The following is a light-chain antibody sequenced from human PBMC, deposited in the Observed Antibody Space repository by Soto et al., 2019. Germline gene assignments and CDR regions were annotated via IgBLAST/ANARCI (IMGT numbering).Light chain of an antibody. CDR1: QSINNN. Sequence: IVMTQSPATLSVSPGERATLSCRASQSINNNLAWYQQKPGQAPRLLMFRASIRATGFPARFSGSGSGTEFNITISSLQSEDSAIYYCQQYNNWPRATFGGGTKVDIK. J-gene: IGKJ4*01. CDR2: RAS. CDR3: QQYNNWPRAT. V-gene: IGKV3-15*01.